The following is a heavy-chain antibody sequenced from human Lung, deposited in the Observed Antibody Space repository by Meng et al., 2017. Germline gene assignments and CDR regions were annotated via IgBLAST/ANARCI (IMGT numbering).Heavy chain of an antibody. J-gene: IGHJ4*02. V-gene: IGHV3-74*03. CDR1: GCNFRRYW. CDR2: IRSYEGSI. Sequence: GSVGVRGRAGRYLRRLWSSCGCNFRRYWQHWDRQASEMGRVCVSRIRSYEGSIVYTVAVKGRFTMYRDNVKNTLFLEMDSLRAEDTAVYYCARESSYFEYWGQGTLVTVSS. CDR3: ARESSYFEY.